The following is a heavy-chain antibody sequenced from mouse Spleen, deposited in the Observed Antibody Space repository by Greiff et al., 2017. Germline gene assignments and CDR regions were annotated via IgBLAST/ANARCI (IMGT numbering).Heavy chain of an antibody. Sequence: QVQLKQPGAELVKPGASVKLSCKASGYTFTSYWMHWVKQRPGQGLEWIGMIHPNSGSTNYNEKFKSKATLTVDKSSSTAYMQLSSLTSEDSAVYYCARGGLLRLETGFAYWGQGTLVTVSA. CDR3: ARGGLLRLETGFAY. V-gene: IGHV1-64*01. CDR2: IHPNSGST. CDR1: GYTFTSYW. D-gene: IGHD1-2*01. J-gene: IGHJ3*01.